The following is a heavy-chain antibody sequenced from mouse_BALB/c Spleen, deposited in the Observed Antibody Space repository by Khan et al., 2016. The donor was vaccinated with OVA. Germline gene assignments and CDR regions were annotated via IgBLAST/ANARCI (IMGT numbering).Heavy chain of an antibody. D-gene: IGHD2-1*01. V-gene: IGHV5-9-3*01. CDR1: GFTFSTYA. CDR2: ISSDGDYT. CDR3: ARSPYGNVAY. J-gene: IGHJ3*01. Sequence: EVELVESGGGLVKPGGSLKLSCAASGFTFSTYAMSWVRQTPEKRLEWVATISSDGDYTYYPDNVKGRFTISRDNAKKTLYLQMSSLRSEDTAIYYCARSPYGNVAYWGQGTRVTVTA.